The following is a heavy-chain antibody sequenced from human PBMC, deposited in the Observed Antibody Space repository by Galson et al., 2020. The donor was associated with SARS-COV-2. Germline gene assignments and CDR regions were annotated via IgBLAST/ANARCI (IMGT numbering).Heavy chain of an antibody. V-gene: IGHV3-23*01. D-gene: IGHD3-10*01. CDR3: AKSHAVLGVIINQWTLGY. Sequence: GGSLRLSCAASGFTFKYYAMSWVRQAPGKGLEWVSGIDFNGRSTFYADSVKGRFTISRDNSKSTLYLQMNTLRAEDTAVYYCAKSHAVLGVIINQWTLGYWGRGTLVIVAS. CDR1: GFTFKYYA. J-gene: IGHJ4*02. CDR2: IDFNGRST.